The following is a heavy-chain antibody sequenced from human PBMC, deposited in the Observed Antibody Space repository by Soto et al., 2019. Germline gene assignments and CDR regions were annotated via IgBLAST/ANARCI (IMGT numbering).Heavy chain of an antibody. J-gene: IGHJ4*02. CDR3: AKADYYDSSGYPYFDY. D-gene: IGHD3-22*01. V-gene: IGHV3-23*01. Sequence: XGSLRLSCAASGVTFSSYAMSWVRQAPGKGLEWVSVISGSGGSTYYADSVKGRFTISRDNSKNTLYLQMNSLRAEDTAVYYCAKADYYDSSGYPYFDYWGQGTLVTVSS. CDR2: ISGSGGST. CDR1: GVTFSSYA.